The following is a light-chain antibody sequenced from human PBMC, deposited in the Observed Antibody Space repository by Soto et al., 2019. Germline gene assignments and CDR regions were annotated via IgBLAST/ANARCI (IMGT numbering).Light chain of an antibody. J-gene: IGKJ1*01. CDR2: GAS. V-gene: IGKV3-11*01. CDR3: QQRSNWPPA. CDR1: QSVSSY. Sequence: EIVLTQSPATLSLSPGERATLSCRASQSVSSYLAWYQQKPGQAPRLLIYGASNRATGIPARFSGSGSGTDFTLTMSSLEPEDFAVYYCQQRSNWPPAFGQGTRVEIK.